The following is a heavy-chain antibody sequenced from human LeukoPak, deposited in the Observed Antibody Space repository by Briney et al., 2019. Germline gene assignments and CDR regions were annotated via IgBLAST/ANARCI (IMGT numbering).Heavy chain of an antibody. CDR2: IYYSGST. CDR1: GGSISSSSYY. D-gene: IGHD1-26*01. V-gene: IGHV4-39*01. Sequence: SETLSLTCTVSGGSISSSSYYRGWIRQPPGKGLEWIGSIYYSGSTYYNPSLKSRVTISVDTSKNQFSLKLSSVTAADTALYYCARRKSSGNYRDYFDYWGQGTLVTVSS. J-gene: IGHJ4*02. CDR3: ARRKSSGNYRDYFDY.